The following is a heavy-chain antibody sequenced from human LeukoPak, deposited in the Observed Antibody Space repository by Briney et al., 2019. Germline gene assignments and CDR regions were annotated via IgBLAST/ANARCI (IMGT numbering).Heavy chain of an antibody. Sequence: SQTLSLTCSVSGGSISGAYYWSWIRQHPGKGLEYFGYIYYSGTTYYNPSLQSRVTISVDTSKNQFSLKLTSVTAADTAVYYCAREITIFGTVMGFDTWGPGTVVTVSS. CDR3: AREITIFGTVMGFDT. CDR1: GGSISGAYY. V-gene: IGHV4-31*03. D-gene: IGHD3-3*01. CDR2: IYYSGTT. J-gene: IGHJ5*02.